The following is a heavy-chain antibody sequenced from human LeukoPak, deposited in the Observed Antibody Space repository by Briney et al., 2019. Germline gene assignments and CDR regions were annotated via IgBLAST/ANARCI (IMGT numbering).Heavy chain of an antibody. Sequence: GGSLRLSCAASGFTVSSNYMSWVRQAPGKGLEWVSVIYTSGTTYYADSVKGRFIISRDNSKNTLYLQMNSLRAEDTAVYYCAKDYYDSSGYYNDAFDMWGQGTMVTVSS. CDR3: AKDYYDSSGYYNDAFDM. D-gene: IGHD3-22*01. J-gene: IGHJ3*02. CDR2: IYTSGTT. CDR1: GFTVSSNY. V-gene: IGHV3-66*01.